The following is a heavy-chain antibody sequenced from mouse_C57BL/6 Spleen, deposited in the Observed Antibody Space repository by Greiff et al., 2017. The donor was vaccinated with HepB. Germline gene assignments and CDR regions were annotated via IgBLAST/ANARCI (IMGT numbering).Heavy chain of an antibody. J-gene: IGHJ2*01. CDR2: IYPRSGNT. D-gene: IGHD1-1*01. Sequence: QVQLKESGAELARPGASVKLSCKASGYTFTSYGISWVKQRTGQGLEWIGEIYPRSGNTYYNEKFKGKATLTADKSSSTAYMELRSLTSEDSAVYFCARIDYGSSYFFDYWGQGTTLTVSS. V-gene: IGHV1-81*01. CDR1: GYTFTSYG. CDR3: ARIDYGSSYFFDY.